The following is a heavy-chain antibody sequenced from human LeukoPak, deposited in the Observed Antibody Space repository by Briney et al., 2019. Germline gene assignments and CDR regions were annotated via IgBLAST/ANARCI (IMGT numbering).Heavy chain of an antibody. CDR1: GGSISNYY. V-gene: IGHV4-59*01. Sequence: SETLSLTCTVPGGSISNYYWSWIRQPPGKALEWIGYIYYTGTTKYNPSLKSRATISLDTSKNQFSLKLTSVTAADTALFFCARGYGIDVWGQGTTVTVSS. J-gene: IGHJ6*02. CDR2: IYYTGTT. CDR3: ARGYGIDV.